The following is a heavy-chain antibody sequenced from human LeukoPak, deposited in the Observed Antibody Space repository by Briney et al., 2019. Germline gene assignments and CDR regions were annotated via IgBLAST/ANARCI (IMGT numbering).Heavy chain of an antibody. J-gene: IGHJ4*02. CDR2: IWHDGGHK. CDR1: GFAFNTYA. D-gene: IGHD3-10*01. V-gene: IGHV3-33*01. CDR3: ARESCGSGTYPDF. Sequence: GRSLRLSCAASGFAFNTYAMHWVRQAPGQGLEWVALIWHDGGHKFYSNSVRGQFTISRDNSKNTVSLQMNNLRPEDTAVYYCARESCGSGTYPDFWGQGTLVTVSS.